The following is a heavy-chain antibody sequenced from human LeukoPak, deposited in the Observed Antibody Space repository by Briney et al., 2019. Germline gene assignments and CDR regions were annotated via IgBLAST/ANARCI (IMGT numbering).Heavy chain of an antibody. CDR3: ARDRYCSGGSCYSH. D-gene: IGHD2-15*01. CDR1: GFSFSNYG. J-gene: IGHJ4*02. Sequence: GGSLRLSCLASGFSFSNYGTHWVRQAPGKGLEWVTFMQYDGSDKFYADSVKGRFTISRDNSKNTLYLQMNSLRAEDTAVYCCARDRYCSGGSCYSHWGQGTLVTVSS. CDR2: MQYDGSDK. V-gene: IGHV3-30*02.